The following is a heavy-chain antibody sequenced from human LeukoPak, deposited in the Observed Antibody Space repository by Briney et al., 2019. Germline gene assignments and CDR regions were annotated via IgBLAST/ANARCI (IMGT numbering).Heavy chain of an antibody. CDR2: IKSKTDGGTT. CDR1: GFTFSNAW. V-gene: IGHV3-15*01. CDR3: TTDRRVTRGTLVLFDY. Sequence: PGGPLRLSCAASGFTFSNAWMSWVRQAPGKGLEWVGRIKSKTDGGTTDYAAPVKGRFTISRDDSKNTLYLQMNSLKTEDTAVYYCTTDRRVTRGTLVLFDYWGQGTLVTVSS. D-gene: IGHD6-13*01. J-gene: IGHJ4*02.